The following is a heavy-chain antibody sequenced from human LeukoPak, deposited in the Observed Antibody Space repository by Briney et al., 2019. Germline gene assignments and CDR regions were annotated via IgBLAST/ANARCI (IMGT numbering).Heavy chain of an antibody. Sequence: PSETLSLTCTVSGDSISNYYWSWIRQPPGKGLEWIGYIYYSGSTNYNPSLKSRVTISVDTSKNQFSLRLSSVTAADTAVYYCARGTAVAGTWGQGFLVTVSS. CDR1: GDSISNYY. J-gene: IGHJ5*02. CDR2: IYYSGST. D-gene: IGHD6-19*01. V-gene: IGHV4-59*01. CDR3: ARGTAVAGT.